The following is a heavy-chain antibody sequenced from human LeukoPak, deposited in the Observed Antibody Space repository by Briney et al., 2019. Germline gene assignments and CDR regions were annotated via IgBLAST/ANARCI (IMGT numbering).Heavy chain of an antibody. Sequence: SVKVSCKASGGTFSSYAISWVRQAPGQGLEWMGGIIPIFGTANYAQKFQGRVTITADESTSTAYMELSSLRSEDTAAYYCASGRDLYYFDYWGQGTLVTISS. J-gene: IGHJ4*02. CDR3: ASGRDLYYFDY. CDR1: GGTFSSYA. CDR2: IIPIFGTA. V-gene: IGHV1-69*13. D-gene: IGHD5-24*01.